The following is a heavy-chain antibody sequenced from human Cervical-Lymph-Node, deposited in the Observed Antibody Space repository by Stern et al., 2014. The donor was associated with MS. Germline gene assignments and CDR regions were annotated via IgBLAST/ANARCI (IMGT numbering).Heavy chain of an antibody. CDR3: ARKTTAKN. CDR1: GFTFSHYW. CDR2: INKDGSEK. J-gene: IGHJ4*02. Sequence: EVQLVESGGGLVQPGGSLRLSCAGSGFTFSHYWMTWVRQAPGKGLEWVASINKDGSEKYYVDSLKGRFTISRDNAKNSLYLQMTSLRADDTAVYYCARKTTAKNCGQGTLVTVSS. D-gene: IGHD4-17*01. V-gene: IGHV3-7*01.